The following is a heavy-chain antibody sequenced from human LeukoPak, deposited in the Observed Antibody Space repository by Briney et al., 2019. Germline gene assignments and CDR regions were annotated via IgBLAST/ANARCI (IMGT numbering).Heavy chain of an antibody. V-gene: IGHV3-53*01. J-gene: IGHJ4*02. CDR1: GFTGSCDY. D-gene: IGHD1-26*01. CDR3: ARDIMVRRGSYSVGFDY. CDR2: IYSGGST. Sequence: GGFLRLSCAASGFTGSCDYMSCVRQAPGRGLEWASVIYSGGSTYYADSVKGRFIISRDNSKNTLYLQMNSLRAEDTAAYYCARDIMVRRGSYSVGFDYWGEGTLVTVSS.